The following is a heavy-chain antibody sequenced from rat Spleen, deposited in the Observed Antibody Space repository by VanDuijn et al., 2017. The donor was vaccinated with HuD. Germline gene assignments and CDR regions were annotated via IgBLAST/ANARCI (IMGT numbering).Heavy chain of an antibody. CDR3: TTADVDYGLGTY. CDR1: GFTFSNSY. D-gene: IGHD1-6*01. V-gene: IGHV5-27*01. CDR2: ISTGGGST. J-gene: IGHJ3*01. Sequence: EVQLVESGGGLVQPGRSLKLSCAASGFTFSNSYMAWVRQAPTKGLEWVAYISTGGGSTYYRDSVKGRFTLSRDNAKSTLYLQMGSLRSEDTATYYCTTADVDYGLGTYWGRGTLVTVSS.